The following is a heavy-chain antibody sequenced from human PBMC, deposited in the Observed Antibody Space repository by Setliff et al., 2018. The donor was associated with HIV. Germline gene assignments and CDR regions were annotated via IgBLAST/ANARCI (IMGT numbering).Heavy chain of an antibody. Sequence: GSLRLSCAASGFTFSSSAMSWVRQAPGKGLEWVSGISGSGVSTYYADSVTGRFTISRDDSKNTLYLQMNSLRAEDTAVYYCAKDKGQKYADYWGQGTMVTVSS. J-gene: IGHJ4*02. D-gene: IGHD3-10*01. CDR3: AKDKGQKYADY. CDR2: ISGSGVST. V-gene: IGHV3-23*01. CDR1: GFTFSSSA.